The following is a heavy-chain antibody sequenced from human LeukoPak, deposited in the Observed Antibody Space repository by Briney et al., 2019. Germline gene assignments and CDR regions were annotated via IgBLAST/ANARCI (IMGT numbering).Heavy chain of an antibody. J-gene: IGHJ4*02. CDR2: INPNSGGT. CDR3: ARDLGYCSSTGCYLRYYFDY. CDR1: GYTFTGFY. D-gene: IGHD2-2*01. Sequence: GASVKVSCKASGYTFTGFYMHWVRQAPGQGLEWMGWINPNSGGTSYAQKFQGRVTMTRDTSISTAYMQLSRLRSDDTAVYYCARDLGYCSSTGCYLRYYFDYWGQGTLVTVSS. V-gene: IGHV1-2*02.